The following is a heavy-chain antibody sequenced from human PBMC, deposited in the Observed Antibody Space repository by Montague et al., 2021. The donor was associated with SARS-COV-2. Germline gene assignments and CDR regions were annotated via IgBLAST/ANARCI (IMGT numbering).Heavy chain of an antibody. CDR2: ISSSSSYI. D-gene: IGHD3-10*01. Sequence: SLRLSCAASGFTFSSYSMNWVRQAPGKGLEWVSSISSSSSYIYYADSVKGRFTISRDNAKNSLYLQMNSLRAEDTAVYYCASVGKARHYYGSGSNYYGMDVWGQGTTVTVSS. CDR3: ASVGKARHYYGSGSNYYGMDV. V-gene: IGHV3-21*01. CDR1: GFTFSSYS. J-gene: IGHJ6*02.